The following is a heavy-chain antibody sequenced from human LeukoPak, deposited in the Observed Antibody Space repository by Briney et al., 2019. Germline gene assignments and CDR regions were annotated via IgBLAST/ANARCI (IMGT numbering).Heavy chain of an antibody. D-gene: IGHD6-19*01. Sequence: GGSLRLSCAASGFTFSDYYMSWIRQAPGKGPEWISYISTYGSTIYYADSVKGRFTISRDNAKNSLYLQMNSLRAEDTAVYFCARGFLGGTDQYFDSWGQGTLVTVSS. V-gene: IGHV3-11*01. CDR1: GFTFSDYY. CDR3: ARGFLGGTDQYFDS. CDR2: ISTYGSTI. J-gene: IGHJ4*02.